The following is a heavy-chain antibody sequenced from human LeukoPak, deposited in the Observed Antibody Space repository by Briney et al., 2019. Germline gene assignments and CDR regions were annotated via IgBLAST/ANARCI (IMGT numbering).Heavy chain of an antibody. D-gene: IGHD3-10*01. Sequence: GESLKISCKGSGYSFTTYWIGWVRQMPGKGLEWMGIIYPGDSDTRYSPSFQGQVTISADKSISTAYLQWSSLKASDTAMYYCATPYYYGSGSYYRAFDIWGQGTKVTVSS. CDR1: GYSFTTYW. J-gene: IGHJ3*02. V-gene: IGHV5-51*01. CDR2: IYPGDSDT. CDR3: ATPYYYGSGSYYRAFDI.